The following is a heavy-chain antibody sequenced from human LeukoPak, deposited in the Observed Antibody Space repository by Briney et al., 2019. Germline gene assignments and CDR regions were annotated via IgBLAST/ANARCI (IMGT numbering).Heavy chain of an antibody. CDR2: ISGSGGST. V-gene: IGHV3-23*01. Sequence: GGSLRLSCAASGFTFSSYAMSWVRQAPGKGLEWVSAISGSGGSTYYADSVKGRFTISRDNSKNTLYLQMNSLRAEDTAAYHCAKGGVIVYYFDYWGQGTLVTVSS. J-gene: IGHJ4*02. D-gene: IGHD3-16*02. CDR1: GFTFSSYA. CDR3: AKGGVIVYYFDY.